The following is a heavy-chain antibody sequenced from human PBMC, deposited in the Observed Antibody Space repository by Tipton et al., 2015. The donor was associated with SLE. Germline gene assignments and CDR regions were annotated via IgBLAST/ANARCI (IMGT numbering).Heavy chain of an antibody. CDR1: GYTFTSYY. Sequence: QLVQSGAEVKKPGASVKVSCKASGYTFTSYYMHWVRQAPGQGLEWMGIINPSGGSTSYAQKFQGRVTMTRDTSTSTVYMELSSLRSEDTAVYYCARMGYCSGGSCYSSYYYGMDVWGQGTTVTVSS. D-gene: IGHD2-15*01. V-gene: IGHV1-46*01. CDR3: ARMGYCSGGSCYSSYYYGMDV. CDR2: INPSGGST. J-gene: IGHJ6*02.